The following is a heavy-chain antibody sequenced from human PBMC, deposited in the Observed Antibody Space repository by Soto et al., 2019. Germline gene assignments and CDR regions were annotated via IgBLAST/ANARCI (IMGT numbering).Heavy chain of an antibody. J-gene: IGHJ4*02. V-gene: IGHV3-30*18. CDR1: GFTFSSYG. CDR3: AKDRDGYIDY. CDR2: ISYDGSNK. Sequence: ESGGGVVQPGRSLRLSCAASGFTFSSYGMHWVRQAPGKGLEWVAVISYDGSNKYYADSVKGRFTISRDNSKNTLYLQMNSLRAEDTAVYYCAKDRDGYIDYWGQGTLVTVSS.